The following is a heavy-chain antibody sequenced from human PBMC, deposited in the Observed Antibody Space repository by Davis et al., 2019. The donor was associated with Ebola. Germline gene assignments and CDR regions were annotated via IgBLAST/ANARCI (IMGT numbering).Heavy chain of an antibody. CDR1: AYTFTGYG. CDR3: ARDLRQGYCSGGSCYSGRSYFDY. CDR2: ISAYNVNT. V-gene: IGHV1-18*01. J-gene: IGHJ4*02. Sequence: ASVKVSCNASAYTFTGYGISWLRQAPVQGVEWMGWISAYNVNTNYSQKLQGRVTMITDTSTSTAYMGLRSLRSDDTAVYYCARDLRQGYCSGGSCYSGRSYFDYWGQGTLVTVSS. D-gene: IGHD2-15*01.